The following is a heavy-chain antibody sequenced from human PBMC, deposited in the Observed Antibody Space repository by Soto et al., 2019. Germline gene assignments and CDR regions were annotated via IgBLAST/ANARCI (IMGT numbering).Heavy chain of an antibody. V-gene: IGHV4-59*01. Sequence: QVQLQESGPGLVKPSETLSLTCTDSGGSISNYYWSWIRQPPGKGLEWIGYIYYSGSTNYNPSLKRRVTISADTSKNHFSLKLTSVTAADTAVYYCARNSGGYYRWFDPWGQGTLVTVSS. CDR2: IYYSGST. CDR3: ARNSGGYYRWFDP. CDR1: GGSISNYY. D-gene: IGHD1-26*01. J-gene: IGHJ5*02.